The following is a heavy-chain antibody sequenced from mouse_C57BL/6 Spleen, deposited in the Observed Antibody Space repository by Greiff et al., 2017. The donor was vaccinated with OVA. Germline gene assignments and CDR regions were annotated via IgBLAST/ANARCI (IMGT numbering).Heavy chain of an antibody. Sequence: QVKLQQPGAELVRPGPSVKLSCKASGYTFTSYWMHWVKQRPGQGLEWIGVIDPSDSYTKYNQKFKGKATLTVDTSSSQAYMQLSSLTSEDSAVYYCARGGNSSGCGAVWFAYWGQGTLVTVSA. CDR2: IDPSDSYT. CDR1: GYTFTSYW. CDR3: ARGGNSSGCGAVWFAY. J-gene: IGHJ3*01. D-gene: IGHD3-2*02. V-gene: IGHV1-59*01.